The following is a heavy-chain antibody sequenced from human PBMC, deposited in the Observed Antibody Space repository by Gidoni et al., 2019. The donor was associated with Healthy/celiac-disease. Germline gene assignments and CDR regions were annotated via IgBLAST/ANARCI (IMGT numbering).Heavy chain of an antibody. V-gene: IGHV1-18*01. CDR2: NGNT. J-gene: IGHJ6*02. CDR3: ARISVLLYYGMDV. Sequence: NGNTNYAQKLQGRVTMTTDTSTSTAYMELRSLRSDDTAVYYCARISVLLYYGMDVWGQGTTVTVSS.